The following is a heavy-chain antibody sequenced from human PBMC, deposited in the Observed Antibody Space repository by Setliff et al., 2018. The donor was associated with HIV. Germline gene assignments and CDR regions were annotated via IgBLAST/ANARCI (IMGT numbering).Heavy chain of an antibody. J-gene: IGHJ6*03. CDR1: GFTLDDYG. CDR2: INWNGRST. D-gene: IGHD3-22*01. Sequence: GGSLRLSCAASGFTLDDYGMSWVRQAPGKGLEWVSGINWNGRSTGDADFVKGRFTISRDNAKNSLYLQMNSLGAEDKALYYCARGGEYYSDSGGIYYYMDVWGKGTTVTVSS. CDR3: ARGGEYYSDSGGIYYYMDV. V-gene: IGHV3-20*04.